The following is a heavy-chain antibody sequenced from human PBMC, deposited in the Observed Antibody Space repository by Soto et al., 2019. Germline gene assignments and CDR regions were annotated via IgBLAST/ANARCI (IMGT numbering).Heavy chain of an antibody. CDR1: VFTFTSYS. J-gene: IGHJ4*02. V-gene: IGHV3-21*06. CDR3: ARESEDLTSNFDY. CDR2: ISSTTNYI. Sequence: WWSLRLSCWASVFTFTSYSMNWFRQAPGKGLEWVSSISSTTNYIYYGDSMKGRFTISRDNAKNSLYLEMNSLRAEDTAVYYCARESEDLTSNFDYWGQGTLVTVSS.